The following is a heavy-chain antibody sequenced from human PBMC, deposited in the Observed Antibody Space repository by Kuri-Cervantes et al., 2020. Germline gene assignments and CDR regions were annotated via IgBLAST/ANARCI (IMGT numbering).Heavy chain of an antibody. CDR2: ISSSGSTL. V-gene: IGHV3-11*01. CDR3: AKAKGADAFDI. CDR1: GFIFTDYY. J-gene: IGHJ3*02. D-gene: IGHD1-26*01. Sequence: LSLTCAASGFIFTDYYMSWIRQAPGKGLEWVSHISSSGSTLYYADSVKGRFTISRDNAKNSLYLQMNSLRAEDTAVYYCAKAKGADAFDIWGQGTMVTVSS.